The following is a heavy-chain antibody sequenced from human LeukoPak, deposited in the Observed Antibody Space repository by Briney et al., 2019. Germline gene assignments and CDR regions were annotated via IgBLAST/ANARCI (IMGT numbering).Heavy chain of an antibody. CDR1: GGSFSGYY. Sequence: SETLSLTCAVYGGSFSGYYWSWIRQPPGKGLEWIGEINHSGSTNYNPSLKSRVTISVDTSKNQLSLKLSSVTAADTAVYYCARGFMVRGVITFDYWGQGTLVTVSS. D-gene: IGHD3-10*01. V-gene: IGHV4-34*01. CDR2: INHSGST. J-gene: IGHJ4*02. CDR3: ARGFMVRGVITFDY.